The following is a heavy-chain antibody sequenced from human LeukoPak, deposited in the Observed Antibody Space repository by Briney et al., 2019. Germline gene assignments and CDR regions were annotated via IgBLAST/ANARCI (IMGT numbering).Heavy chain of an antibody. CDR1: GGSISNSSYY. CDR3: ARGGYYGSGNDFRFDP. CDR2: IYYSGST. V-gene: IGHV4-39*07. Sequence: PSETLSLTCTVSGGSISNSSYYWGWIRQPPGKGLEWIGSIYYSGSTYYNPSLKSRVTISVDTSKNQFSLKLNSVTAADTAVYYCARGGYYGSGNDFRFDPWGQGTLVTVSS. D-gene: IGHD3-10*01. J-gene: IGHJ5*02.